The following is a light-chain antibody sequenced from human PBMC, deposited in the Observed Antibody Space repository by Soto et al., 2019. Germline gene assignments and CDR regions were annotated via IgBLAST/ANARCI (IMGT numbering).Light chain of an antibody. CDR2: DAS. J-gene: IGKJ2*01. CDR3: QQRTNWPPNYT. Sequence: EIVLTQSPATLSLSPGERATLSCRASQSVTSYLAWYQQKPGQAPRLLIYDASNRATGIPARFSGSGSGTDFTVTISIREPEDFAVYDCQQRTNWPPNYTFGQGTKLEIK. V-gene: IGKV3-11*01. CDR1: QSVTSY.